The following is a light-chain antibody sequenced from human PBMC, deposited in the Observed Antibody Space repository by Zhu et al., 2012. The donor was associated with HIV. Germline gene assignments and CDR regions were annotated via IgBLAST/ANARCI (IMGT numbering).Light chain of an antibody. Sequence: EIVLTQSPGTLSLSPGERATLSCRASQSVSSSSLAWYQQKPGQAPRLLIYGASSRATGIPDRFSGSGPGTDFTLTISRLEPEDFAVYYCQQYGSSPLTFGGGTKVQIK. CDR3: QQYGSSPLT. CDR2: GAS. V-gene: IGKV3-20*01. J-gene: IGKJ4*01. CDR1: QSVSSSS.